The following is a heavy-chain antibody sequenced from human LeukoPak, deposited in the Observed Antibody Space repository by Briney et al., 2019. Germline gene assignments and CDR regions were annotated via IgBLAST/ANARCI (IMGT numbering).Heavy chain of an antibody. V-gene: IGHV3-23*01. CDR3: AKGRAAAGQINLNSHFDY. Sequence: PGGSLRLSCAISGFTFAKFAMSWVRQAPGKGLEWVSTISGSGIVTYYADSVKGRFTISRDNSKNTLYLQMNSLRAEDTAVYYCAKGRAAAGQINLNSHFDYWGQGTLVTVSS. D-gene: IGHD6-13*01. CDR2: ISGSGIVT. J-gene: IGHJ4*02. CDR1: GFTFAKFA.